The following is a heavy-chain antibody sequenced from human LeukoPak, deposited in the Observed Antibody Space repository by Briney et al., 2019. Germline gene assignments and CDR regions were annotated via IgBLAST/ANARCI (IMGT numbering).Heavy chain of an antibody. V-gene: IGHV1-18*01. CDR2: INPYNGNT. Sequence: ASVMVSCKTSGYTFTSYGISWVRQAPGQGLEWMGWINPYNGNTNYAQKLQGRVTMTTDTSTSTAYMELRSLRSDDTAVYYCARVAAADYFDYWGQGTLVTVSS. D-gene: IGHD6-13*01. J-gene: IGHJ4*02. CDR3: ARVAAADYFDY. CDR1: GYTFTSYG.